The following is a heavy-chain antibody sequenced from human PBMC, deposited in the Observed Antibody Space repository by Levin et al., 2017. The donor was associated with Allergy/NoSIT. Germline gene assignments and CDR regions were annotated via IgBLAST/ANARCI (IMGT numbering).Heavy chain of an antibody. Sequence: GGSLRLSCAASGFTFSNAWMNWVRQAPGKGLEWVGRIKSKTDGGTTDYAAPVKGRFTISRDDSKNTLYLQMNSLKTEDTAVYYCTTAVVPAAMYPYYYGMDVWGQGTTVTVSS. D-gene: IGHD2-2*01. V-gene: IGHV3-15*07. CDR3: TTAVVPAAMYPYYYGMDV. CDR1: GFTFSNAW. J-gene: IGHJ6*02. CDR2: IKSKTDGGTT.